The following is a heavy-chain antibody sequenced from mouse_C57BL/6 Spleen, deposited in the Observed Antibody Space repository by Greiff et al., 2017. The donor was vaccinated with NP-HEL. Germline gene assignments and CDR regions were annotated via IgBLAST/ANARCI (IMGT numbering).Heavy chain of an antibody. J-gene: IGHJ2*01. CDR3: ATITTVVEGDY. CDR1: GYTFTDYN. Sequence: EVQLQQSGPELVKPGASVKMSCKASGYTFTDYNMHWVKQSHGKSLEWIGYINPNNGGTSYNQKFKGKATLTVNKSSSTAYMELRSLTSEESAVYYCATITTVVEGDYWGQGTTLTVSS. CDR2: INPNNGGT. V-gene: IGHV1-22*01. D-gene: IGHD1-1*01.